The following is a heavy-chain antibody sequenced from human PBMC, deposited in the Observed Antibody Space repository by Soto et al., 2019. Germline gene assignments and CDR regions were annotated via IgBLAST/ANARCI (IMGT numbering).Heavy chain of an antibody. V-gene: IGHV1-69*01. CDR1: GYTFTNYY. CDR2: IMPIFGSA. J-gene: IGHJ4*02. Sequence: QVQLVQSGIEVKKPGASVKVSCKASGYTFTNYYMHWVRQAPGQGLQWMGGIMPIFGSANYAQKFQGRVTITADENTRTVYMELSRLRSEDTAVYYCARQFDSDTTGYYYAYWGQGTLVTVSS. CDR3: ARQFDSDTTGYYYAY. D-gene: IGHD3-22*01.